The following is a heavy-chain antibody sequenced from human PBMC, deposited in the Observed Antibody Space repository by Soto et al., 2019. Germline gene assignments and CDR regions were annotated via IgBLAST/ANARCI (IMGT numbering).Heavy chain of an antibody. CDR1: GYTFTDSH. D-gene: IGHD6-6*01. V-gene: IGHV1-2*02. Sequence: ASVKVSCKASGYTFTDSHIHWVRQASGQGLEWLGWINPRSGDTNYPQKFQGRITMTRDTAVSTAYMERTNLTSDDTAVYYCERDPPRFFTSSPEGAGLWGQGTLVTVSS. CDR3: ERDPPRFFTSSPEGAGL. CDR2: INPRSGDT. J-gene: IGHJ4*02.